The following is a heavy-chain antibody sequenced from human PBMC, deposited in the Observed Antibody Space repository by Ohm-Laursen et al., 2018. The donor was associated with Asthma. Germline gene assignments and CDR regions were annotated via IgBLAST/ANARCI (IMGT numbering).Heavy chain of an antibody. V-gene: IGHV3-30*18. CDR2: ISYDGSNK. Sequence: SLRLSCAAPGFTFSSYGMHWVRQAPGKGLEWVAVISYDGSNKYYADSVKGRFTISRDNSKNTLYLQMNSLRAEDTAVYYCAKSSGSGSYFDIWGQGTMVTVSS. CDR3: AKSSGSGSYFDI. J-gene: IGHJ3*02. D-gene: IGHD1-26*01. CDR1: GFTFSSYG.